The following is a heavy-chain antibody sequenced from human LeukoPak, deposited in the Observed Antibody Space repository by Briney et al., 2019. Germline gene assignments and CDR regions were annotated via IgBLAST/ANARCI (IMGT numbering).Heavy chain of an antibody. CDR3: ARVGTWELQRVFDY. Sequence: GRSLRLSCAASGFTFTDYWMTWVRQVPGKGLEWVANIHKAGTESYYVDSVKGRFAISRDNAKNSLYLQLSSLRVDDTAVYYCARVGTWELQRVFDYWGQGTLVTVSS. CDR2: IHKAGTES. J-gene: IGHJ4*02. D-gene: IGHD1-26*01. V-gene: IGHV3-7*01. CDR1: GFTFTDYW.